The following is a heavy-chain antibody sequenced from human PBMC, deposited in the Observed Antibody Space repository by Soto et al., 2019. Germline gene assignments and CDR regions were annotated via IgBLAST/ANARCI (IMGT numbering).Heavy chain of an antibody. V-gene: IGHV4-39*01. CDR2: IYYSGST. Sequence: SETLSLTCTVSGGSISSSSYYWGWIRQPPGKGLEWIGSIYYSGSTYYNPSLKSRVTISVDTSKNQFSLKLSSVTAADTAVYYCARRTLPDFWSGYPQGGMDVWGQGTTVTVS. CDR1: GGSISSSSYY. J-gene: IGHJ6*02. CDR3: ARRTLPDFWSGYPQGGMDV. D-gene: IGHD3-3*01.